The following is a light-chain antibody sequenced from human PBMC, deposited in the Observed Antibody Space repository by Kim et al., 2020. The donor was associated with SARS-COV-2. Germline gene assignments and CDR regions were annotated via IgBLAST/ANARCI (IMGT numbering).Light chain of an antibody. CDR1: QTVNNK. CDR3: QQYNNWPLT. CDR2: DAS. V-gene: IGKV3-15*01. Sequence: VMTQSPATLSVSSGDTATLSCRASQTVNNKLAWYQQKPGQAPSLLIYDASTRATDIPARFSGSWSGTEFTLTISSLQSEDFAVYYCQQYNNWPLTFGGGTKVDIK. J-gene: IGKJ4*01.